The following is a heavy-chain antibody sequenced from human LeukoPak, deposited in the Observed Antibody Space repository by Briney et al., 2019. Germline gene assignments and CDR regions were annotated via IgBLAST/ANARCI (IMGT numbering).Heavy chain of an antibody. D-gene: IGHD6-13*01. CDR3: ANKAAAAGTPYYYYYYMDV. J-gene: IGHJ6*03. CDR1: GFTFSSYE. Sequence: GGSLRLSCAASGFTFSSYEMNWIRQAPGKGLEWVSYISSSGSTIYYADSVKDRFTISRDNAKNSLYLQMNSLRAEDTAVYYCANKAAAAGTPYYYYYYMDVWGKGTTVTISS. CDR2: ISSSGSTI. V-gene: IGHV3-48*03.